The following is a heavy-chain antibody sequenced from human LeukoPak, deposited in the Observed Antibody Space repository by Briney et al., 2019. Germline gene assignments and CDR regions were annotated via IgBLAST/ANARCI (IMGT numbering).Heavy chain of an antibody. D-gene: IGHD1-26*01. CDR1: GDSVSRNTAG. V-gene: IGHV6-1*01. CDR2: TYYRSKWYS. Sequence: SQTLSLTCAISGDSVSRNTAGGNWIRQSPSRGLEWLGRTYYRSKWYSDFAPSVRNRITIHPDTSKNQFSLQLNSLTPEDTAVYYCARDLRYGGPPIASYYYYYYMDVWGKGTTVTVSS. CDR3: ARDLRYGGPPIASYYYYYYMDV. J-gene: IGHJ6*03.